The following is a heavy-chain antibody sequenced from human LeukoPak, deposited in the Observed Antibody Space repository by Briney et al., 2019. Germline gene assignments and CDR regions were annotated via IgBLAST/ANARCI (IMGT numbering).Heavy chain of an antibody. CDR2: INSDGTST. CDR1: GFTFSSYW. D-gene: IGHD6-13*01. Sequence: GGSLRLSCAASGFTFSSYWMHWVRQAPGKGLVWVSRINSDGTSTSYADSVKGRFTISRDNAKNTLYLQMNSLRTEDTAVYYCARVGYSSSWYVSYWGQGTLVTVSS. V-gene: IGHV3-74*01. J-gene: IGHJ4*02. CDR3: ARVGYSSSWYVSY.